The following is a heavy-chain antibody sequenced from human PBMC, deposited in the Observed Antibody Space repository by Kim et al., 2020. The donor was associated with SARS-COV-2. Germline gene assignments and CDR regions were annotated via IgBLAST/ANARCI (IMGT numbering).Heavy chain of an antibody. D-gene: IGHD6-13*01. V-gene: IGHV3-73*01. Sequence: GGSLRLSCAGSGITFSGSPMYWVRLASGKGLELVGRIRSKADSGATAYAASVKGRSTISRDDSQNTAYLQMNSLKIEDTAVYYCTRQRIATAGMDVWGQGTPVTVSS. J-gene: IGHJ6*02. CDR3: TRQRIATAGMDV. CDR2: IRSKADSGAT. CDR1: GITFSGSP.